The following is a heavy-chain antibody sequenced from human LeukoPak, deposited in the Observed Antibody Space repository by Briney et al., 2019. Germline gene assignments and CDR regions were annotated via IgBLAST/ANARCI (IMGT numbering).Heavy chain of an antibody. Sequence: PGGSLRLSCAASGFTFSSYAMHWVRQAPGKGLEWVAVIWYDGSNKYYADSVKGRFTISRDNSENTLYLQMNSLRAEDTAVYYCARDPEDSSGYYLGYWGQGTLVTVSS. J-gene: IGHJ4*02. CDR3: ARDPEDSSGYYLGY. D-gene: IGHD3-22*01. CDR1: GFTFSSYA. V-gene: IGHV3-33*08. CDR2: IWYDGSNK.